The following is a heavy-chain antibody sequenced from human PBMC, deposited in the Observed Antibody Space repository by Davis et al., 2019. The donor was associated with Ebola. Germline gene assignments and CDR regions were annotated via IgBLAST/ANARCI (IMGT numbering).Heavy chain of an antibody. Sequence: GESLKISCAASGFTFSSYAMDWVRLTPGKGLEWVGLSRNIDSRYSTEYAASVRGRFTISRDDSKKSLYLQMNSLRTEDTAVYYCVTENWYRFESWGQGTLVTVSS. V-gene: IGHV3-72*01. CDR3: VTENWYRFES. J-gene: IGHJ4*02. D-gene: IGHD1/OR15-1a*01. CDR2: SRNIDSRYST. CDR1: GFTFSSYA.